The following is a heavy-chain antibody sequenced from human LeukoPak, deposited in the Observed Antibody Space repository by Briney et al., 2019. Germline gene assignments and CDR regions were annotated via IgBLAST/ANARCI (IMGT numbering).Heavy chain of an antibody. Sequence: GGSLRLSCVASGFAFSNYWMHWVRQAPGKGLVWVSRINIGGSNTIYADAVKGRFTTSRDDAKSTLYLQMNSLRAEDTAVYYCARVTNTGYFDSWGQGTLVTVSS. CDR2: INIGGSNT. CDR1: GFAFSNYW. D-gene: IGHD2-8*02. J-gene: IGHJ4*02. V-gene: IGHV3-74*01. CDR3: ARVTNTGYFDS.